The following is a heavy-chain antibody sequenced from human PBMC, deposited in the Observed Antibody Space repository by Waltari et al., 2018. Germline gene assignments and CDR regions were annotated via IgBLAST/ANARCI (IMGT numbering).Heavy chain of an antibody. J-gene: IGHJ4*02. CDR3: ARGLRSSGWYKGY. CDR2: MNPNSGNT. Sequence: QVQLVQSGAEVQKPGASVQVSCKASGYTFTRYDINWVRQATGQGLEWMGWMNPNSGNTGYAQKFQGRVTMTRNTSISTAYMELSSLRSEDTAVYYCARGLRSSGWYKGYWGQGTLVTVSS. V-gene: IGHV1-8*01. D-gene: IGHD6-19*01. CDR1: GYTFTRYD.